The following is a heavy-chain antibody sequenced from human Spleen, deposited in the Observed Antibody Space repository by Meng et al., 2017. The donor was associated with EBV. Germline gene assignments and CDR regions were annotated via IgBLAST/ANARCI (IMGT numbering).Heavy chain of an antibody. D-gene: IGHD3-16*01. Sequence: QWQQQESGPGLVKPSQTLSLTGAVSGGSISSGGYYWSWIRQPPGEGLEWIGYIYYSGSTFYNPSLKSRVTISIDKSKNQVSLKLTSVTAADTAVYYCAQRERWGLDPWGQGTLVTVSS. CDR3: AQRERWGLDP. J-gene: IGHJ5*02. CDR2: IYYSGST. V-gene: IGHV4-31*09. CDR1: GGSISSGGYY.